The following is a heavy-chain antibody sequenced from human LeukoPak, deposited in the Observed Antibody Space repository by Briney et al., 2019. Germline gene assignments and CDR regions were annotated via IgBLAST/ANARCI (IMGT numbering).Heavy chain of an antibody. CDR1: GGTFSSYA. D-gene: IGHD2-21*02. CDR2: IIPIFGTA. CDR3: ASAWGIVVVTADTGNAFDI. V-gene: IGHV1-69*13. J-gene: IGHJ3*02. Sequence: ASVKVSCKASGGTFSSYAISWVRQAPGQGLEWMGGIIPIFGTANYAQKFQGRVTITADESTSTAYMELSSLRSEDTAVYYCASAWGIVVVTADTGNAFDIWGQGTMVTVSS.